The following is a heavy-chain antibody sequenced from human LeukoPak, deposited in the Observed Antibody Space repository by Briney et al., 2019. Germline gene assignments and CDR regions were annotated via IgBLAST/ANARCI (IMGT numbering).Heavy chain of an antibody. CDR2: ISAYNGNT. CDR1: GYTFTSYG. Sequence: ASVKVSCKASGYTFTSYGISWVRQAPGQGLEWMGWISAYNGNTNYAQKLQGRVTMTTDTSTSTAYMELRSLRSDDTAVYYCARVVANELELRYNPYYYYMDVWGKGTTVTVSS. V-gene: IGHV1-18*01. CDR3: ARVVANELELRYNPYYYYMDV. J-gene: IGHJ6*03. D-gene: IGHD1-7*01.